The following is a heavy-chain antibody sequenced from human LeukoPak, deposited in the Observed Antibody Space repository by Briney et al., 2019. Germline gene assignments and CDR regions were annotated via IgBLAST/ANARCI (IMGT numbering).Heavy chain of an antibody. CDR2: IYHSGST. CDR1: GYSISSGYY. J-gene: IGHJ6*03. Sequence: SETLSLTCTVSGYSISSGYYWGWIRQPPGKGLEWIGSIYHSGSTYYNPSLKSRVTISVDTSKNQFSLKLSSVTAADTAVYYCARVRGSSWNRDYYYHYMDVWGKGTTVTISS. CDR3: ARVRGSSWNRDYYYHYMDV. V-gene: IGHV4-38-2*02. D-gene: IGHD6-13*01.